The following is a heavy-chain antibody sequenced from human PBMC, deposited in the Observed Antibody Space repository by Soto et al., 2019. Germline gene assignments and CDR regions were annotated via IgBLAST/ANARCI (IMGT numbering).Heavy chain of an antibody. J-gene: IGHJ6*02. CDR1: GGCFSGYY. Sequence: SESLSLTCAVYGGCFSGYYWSWIRQPPGKGLEWIGYIYYSGSTNYNPSLKSRVTISVDTSKNQFSLKLSSVTAADTAVYYCARVNYYGSGTTTYYYYYGMDVWGQGTTVTVSS. D-gene: IGHD3-10*01. CDR3: ARVNYYGSGTTTYYYYYGMDV. CDR2: IYYSGST. V-gene: IGHV4-59*01.